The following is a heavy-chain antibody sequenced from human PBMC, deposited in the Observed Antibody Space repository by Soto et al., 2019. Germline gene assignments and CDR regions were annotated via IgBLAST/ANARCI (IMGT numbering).Heavy chain of an antibody. J-gene: IGHJ4*02. CDR2: IYGSGRGI. Sequence: GGSLRLSCTASGLPHSSFAMMWVRQAPGKGLECVSGIYGSGRGIEYADSVKGRFTISRDNSKNTVYLHMTDLRADDTAVYYCAKDAVYNDGLWLMDHWGQGTQVTVSS. CDR1: GLPHSSFA. D-gene: IGHD2-21*01. CDR3: AKDAVYNDGLWLMDH. V-gene: IGHV3-23*05.